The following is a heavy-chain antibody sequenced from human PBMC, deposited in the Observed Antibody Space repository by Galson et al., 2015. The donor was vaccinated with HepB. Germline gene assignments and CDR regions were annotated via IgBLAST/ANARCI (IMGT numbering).Heavy chain of an antibody. CDR2: ISSSSSYI. CDR3: ARVRQQLALGYYGMDV. J-gene: IGHJ6*02. D-gene: IGHD6-13*01. V-gene: IGHV3-21*01. Sequence: SLRLSCAASGFTFSSYSMNWVRQAPGKGLEWVSSISSSSSYIYYADSVKGRFTISRDNAKNSLYLQMNSLRAEDTAVYYCARVRQQLALGYYGMDVWGQGTTVTVSS. CDR1: GFTFSSYS.